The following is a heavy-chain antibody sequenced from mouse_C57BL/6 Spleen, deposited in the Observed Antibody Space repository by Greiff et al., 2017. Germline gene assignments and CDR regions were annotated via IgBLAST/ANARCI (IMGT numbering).Heavy chain of an antibody. J-gene: IGHJ4*01. V-gene: IGHV1-15*01. Sequence: VKLQESGAELVRPGASVTLSCKASGYTFTDYEMHWVKQTPVHGLEWIGAIDPETGGTAYNQKFKGKAKLTADKSSSTAYMELRSLTSEDSAVYYCTRIGDLSMDYWGQGTSVTVSS. CDR2: IDPETGGT. CDR1: GYTFTDYE. CDR3: TRIGDLSMDY. D-gene: IGHD2-13*01.